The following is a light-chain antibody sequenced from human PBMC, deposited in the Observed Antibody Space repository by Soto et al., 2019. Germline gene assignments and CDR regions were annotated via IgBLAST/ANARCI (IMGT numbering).Light chain of an antibody. V-gene: IGLV1-40*01. CDR2: GNI. J-gene: IGLJ2*01. CDR1: SSNIGAGFD. CDR3: QSFDNSLSGVV. Sequence: VLTQPPSVSGAPGQRVTISCTGSSSNIGAGFDVHWYQQLPGTAPKLLIYGNINRPSGVPDRFSGSKSGTSASLAITGLQAEDVADYYCQSFDNSLSGVVFGVGTKFTVL.